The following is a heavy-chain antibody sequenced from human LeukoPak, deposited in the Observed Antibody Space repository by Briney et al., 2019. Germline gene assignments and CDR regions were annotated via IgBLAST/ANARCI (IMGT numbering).Heavy chain of an antibody. V-gene: IGHV4-30-2*01. CDR2: IFHSGSS. CDR3: ARELWFVNAPGSWFDP. D-gene: IGHD3-10*01. Sequence: SETLSLTCAVSGDSISSGDYSWSWIRQPSGKGLEWIGYIFHSGSSYYNPSLKSRVTISVDKSKNQSSLRLTSVTAADTAVYYCARELWFVNAPGSWFDPWGQGTLVTVSS. CDR1: GDSISSGDYS. J-gene: IGHJ5*02.